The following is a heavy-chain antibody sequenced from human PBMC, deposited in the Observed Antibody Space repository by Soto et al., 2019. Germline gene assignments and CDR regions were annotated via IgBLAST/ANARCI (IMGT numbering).Heavy chain of an antibody. CDR2: ISSSGSPV. J-gene: IGHJ4*02. D-gene: IGHD3-10*01. CDR3: VSGIYDY. CDR1: GFNFGIYG. V-gene: IGHV3-48*02. Sequence: PGGSLRLSCVASGFNFGIYGMSWVRQAPGKGLEWVARISSSGSPVYYTDSVKGRFTVSRDNAKNSLFLQLNSLRDEDTALYYCVSGIYDYWGQGTQVTVSS.